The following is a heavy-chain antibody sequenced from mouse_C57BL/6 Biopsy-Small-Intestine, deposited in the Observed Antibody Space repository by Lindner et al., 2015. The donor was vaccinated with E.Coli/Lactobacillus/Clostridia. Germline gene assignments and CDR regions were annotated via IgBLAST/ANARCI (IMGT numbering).Heavy chain of an antibody. V-gene: IGHV1-81*01. CDR3: ARDQATLYGNYGWFAY. CDR2: IYPRSGNT. D-gene: IGHD2-1*01. CDR1: GYNFTSYV. Sequence: VQLQESGAELARPGASVKLACKASGYNFTSYVISWVKQRTGQGLEWIGEIYPRSGNTYYNEKFKDKATLTADKSSSTAYMDLRGLTSEDSAVYFCARDQATLYGNYGWFAYWGQGTLVTVSA. J-gene: IGHJ3*01.